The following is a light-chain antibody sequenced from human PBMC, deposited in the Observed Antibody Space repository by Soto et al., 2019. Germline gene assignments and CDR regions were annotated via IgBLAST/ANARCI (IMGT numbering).Light chain of an antibody. CDR2: GAS. J-gene: IGKJ1*01. CDR3: QQYNNWPQT. CDR1: QTINNN. V-gene: IGKV3-15*01. Sequence: VMTQAPATLSVSPGGRATLSCRASQTINNNIAWYQLKDGQVPRLLIYGASTRATDIPARFSGSGSGTEFTLTISSLQSEDFAEYHCQQYNNWPQTFGQGAKV.